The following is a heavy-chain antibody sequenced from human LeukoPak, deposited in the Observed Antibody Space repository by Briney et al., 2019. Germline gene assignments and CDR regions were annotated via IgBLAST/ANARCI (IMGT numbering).Heavy chain of an antibody. CDR3: AKTFLTAYDTYFYYYGLDV. CDR2: INPVFGTA. CDR1: GDTFSSYV. Sequence: TSVNVSCTASGDTFSSYVISWVRQAPGQGLEWMGGINPVFGTAHYAQKFQDRVTITADESTSTAYMELSSLRSEDTAVYYCAKTFLTAYDTYFYYYGLDVWGQGTPVTVSS. D-gene: IGHD3-9*01. J-gene: IGHJ6*02. V-gene: IGHV1-69*13.